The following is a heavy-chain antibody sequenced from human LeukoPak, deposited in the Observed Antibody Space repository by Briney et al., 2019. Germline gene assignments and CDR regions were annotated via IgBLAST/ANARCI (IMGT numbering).Heavy chain of an antibody. CDR1: GDSTRSSPYY. V-gene: IGHV4-39*02. CDR3: ATQTGYCSGGSCYGGRIDP. CDR2: IYFSGST. D-gene: IGHD2-15*01. J-gene: IGHJ5*02. Sequence: SETLSLTCTVSGDSTRSSPYYGGWIRQPPGKGLEWIGTIYFSGSTYYNPSLRSRLTISVDTSKNHFSLNLNSVTPADTAMYYCATQTGYCSGGSCYGGRIDPWGQGTLVTVSS.